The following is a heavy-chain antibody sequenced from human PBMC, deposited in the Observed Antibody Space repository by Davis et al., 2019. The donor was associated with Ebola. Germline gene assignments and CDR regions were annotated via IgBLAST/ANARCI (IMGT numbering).Heavy chain of an antibody. CDR2: ISSDSAYI. D-gene: IGHD3-16*01. J-gene: IGHJ3*02. CDR1: GFIFSTYS. CDR3: AKPLKVAYTSPVTSGAFDI. Sequence: PGGSLRLSCAASGFIFSTYSMNWVRQAPGKGLEWVSSISSDSAYIYYADSLKGRFTISRDNAKSSLYLQMDSLRAEDTAVYYGAKPLKVAYTSPVTSGAFDIWGQGTVVTVSS. V-gene: IGHV3-21*01.